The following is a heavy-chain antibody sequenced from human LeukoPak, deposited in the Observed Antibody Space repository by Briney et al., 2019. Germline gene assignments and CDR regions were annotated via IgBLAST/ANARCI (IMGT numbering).Heavy chain of an antibody. D-gene: IGHD2-2*01. CDR3: AKTQLARDY. V-gene: IGHV3-30*02. J-gene: IGHJ4*02. CDR2: IQYDGNNK. Sequence: GGSLRLSCAASGFTFKTYGMHWVRQAPGKGLECVAFIQYDGNNKYYADSVKGRFNISRDSSQNTVYLQMNSLRAEDTAVYYCAKTQLARDYWGQGTRVTVSS. CDR1: GFTFKTYG.